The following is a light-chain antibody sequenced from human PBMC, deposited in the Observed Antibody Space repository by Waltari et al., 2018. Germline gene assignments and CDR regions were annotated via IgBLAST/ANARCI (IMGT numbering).Light chain of an antibody. J-gene: IGLJ1*01. Sequence: QSALTQPASVSGSPGQSITISCTGTSNDVGGYKYVSWYQHHPGKAPKLLIFDVTSRPSGVSDRFSGSKSGNTASLTISGLQAEDEADYYCNSYTGSATVVFGTGTKVTVL. CDR2: DVT. CDR1: SNDVGGYKY. V-gene: IGLV2-14*03. CDR3: NSYTGSATVV.